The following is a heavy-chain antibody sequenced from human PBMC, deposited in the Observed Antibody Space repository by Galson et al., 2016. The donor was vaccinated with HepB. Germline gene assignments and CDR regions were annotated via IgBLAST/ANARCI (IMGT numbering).Heavy chain of an antibody. J-gene: IGHJ6*02. V-gene: IGHV3-21*04. CDR1: GVSFSGYG. Sequence: SLRLSCAASGVSFSGYGMNWVRQAPGKGLEWVSSISSSSSYINYADSVKGRFAISRDSARNTLLLQMKSLRAEDTAIYYCASAYYHYYYYYAMDVWGQGTTVTVSS. CDR3: ASAYYHYYYYYAMDV. D-gene: IGHD3-10*01. CDR2: ISSSSSYI.